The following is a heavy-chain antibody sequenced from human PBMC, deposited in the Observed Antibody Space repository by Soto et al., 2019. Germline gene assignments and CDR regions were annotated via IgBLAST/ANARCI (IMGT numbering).Heavy chain of an antibody. CDR3: TTQRTGWFDP. Sequence: SETLSLTCTVSGGSISSYYWSWIRQPPGKGLEWIGYIYYSGSTNYNPSLKSRVTISVDTSKNQFSLKLSSVTAADTAVYYCTTQRTGWFDPWGQGTLVNVSS. J-gene: IGHJ5*02. V-gene: IGHV4-59*01. CDR1: GGSISSYY. CDR2: IYYSGST.